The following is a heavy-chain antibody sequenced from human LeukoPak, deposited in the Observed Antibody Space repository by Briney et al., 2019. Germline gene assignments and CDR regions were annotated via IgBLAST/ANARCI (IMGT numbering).Heavy chain of an antibody. CDR3: ARGAARSAWDYYFDY. CDR2: ISSNEGST. J-gene: IGHJ4*02. D-gene: IGHD2-15*01. Sequence: GGSLRLSCAASGFTFSSYAMHWVRQAPGKGLEYVSAISSNEGSTYYANSVKGRFTISRDNSKNTLYLQMGSLRAEDMAVYYCARGAARSAWDYYFDYWGQGTLVTVSS. CDR1: GFTFSSYA. V-gene: IGHV3-64*01.